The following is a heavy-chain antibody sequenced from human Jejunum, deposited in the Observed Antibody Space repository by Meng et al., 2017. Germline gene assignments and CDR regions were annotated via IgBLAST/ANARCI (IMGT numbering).Heavy chain of an antibody. D-gene: IGHD3-10*02. Sequence: GSLRLSCTVRGGSISSGNYHWGWVRQPPGKGVEWIGSIYYRGTTFYNQSLKSRVTMSIDMSKNQFFLKLTSVTAADTAVYYCARASVRGICAMDVWGQGTTVTVSS. CDR2: IYYRGTT. CDR1: GGSISSGNYH. CDR3: ARASVRGICAMDV. J-gene: IGHJ6*02. V-gene: IGHV4-39*07.